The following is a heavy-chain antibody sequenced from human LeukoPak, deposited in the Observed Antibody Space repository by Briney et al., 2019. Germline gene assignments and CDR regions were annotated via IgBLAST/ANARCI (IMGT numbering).Heavy chain of an antibody. V-gene: IGHV3-48*04. CDR2: ITSSRSSI. J-gene: IGHJ4*02. Sequence: GGSLRLSCAASGFTFSSYSMNWVRQAPGKGLEWISYITSSRSSIYYADSVKGRFTISRDNAKNSLYLQMNSLRAEDTAVYYCARVSGSYGDSAYWGQGTLVTVSS. D-gene: IGHD1-26*01. CDR1: GFTFSSYS. CDR3: ARVSGSYGDSAY.